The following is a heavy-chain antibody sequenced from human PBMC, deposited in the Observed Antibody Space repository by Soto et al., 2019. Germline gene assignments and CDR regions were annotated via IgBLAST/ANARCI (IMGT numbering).Heavy chain of an antibody. CDR2: TYYRSKWIT. CDR1: GDSVSSNNVA. J-gene: IGHJ3*02. Sequence: SQTLSLTCAISGDSVSSNNVAWNWIRQSPSRGLEWLGKTYYRSKWITDYALSVKSRITINPDTSKNQVSLQLNSVTPEDTAAYYRARDFNWAFDIWGQGTMVTVSS. D-gene: IGHD1-1*01. V-gene: IGHV6-1*01. CDR3: ARDFNWAFDI.